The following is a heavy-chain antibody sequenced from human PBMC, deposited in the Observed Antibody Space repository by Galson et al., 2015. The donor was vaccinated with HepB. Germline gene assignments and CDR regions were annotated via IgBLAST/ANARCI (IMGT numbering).Heavy chain of an antibody. CDR2: INGGNANT. CDR3: ARVGYDSSGYYVFGIDY. V-gene: IGHV1-3*01. J-gene: IGHJ4*02. Sequence: SCKASGYTFTSYAFHWVRQAPGQRLEWMGWINGGNANTVYSQKFQGRVTITRDTSATTAYMELSSLRSEDTAVYYCARVGYDSSGYYVFGIDYWGQGSLVTVSS. D-gene: IGHD3-22*01. CDR1: GYTFTSYA.